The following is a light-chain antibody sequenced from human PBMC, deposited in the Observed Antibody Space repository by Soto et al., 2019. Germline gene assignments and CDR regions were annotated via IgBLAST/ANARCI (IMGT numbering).Light chain of an antibody. CDR2: DVS. J-gene: IGKJ1*01. Sequence: DIQMTQAPSTLPASVGVRVTITCRASQNLNAWVAWYQQKPGKTPKLLIYDVSTLHSGVPSRFSGSASGTEFTLTIGNLESDDFATYYCQQYHRYSTFGQGTKVDIK. CDR1: QNLNAW. CDR3: QQYHRYST. V-gene: IGKV1-5*01.